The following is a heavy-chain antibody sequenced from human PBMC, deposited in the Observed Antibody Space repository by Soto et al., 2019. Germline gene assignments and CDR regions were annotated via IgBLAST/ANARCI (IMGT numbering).Heavy chain of an antibody. CDR2: INYNGGTT. Sequence: PGGSLKLSCSASGFPFSNHAMHWVRQAPGKGLEYVSAINYNGGTTYYVDSVKGRFTISRENSKNTLYLQMSSLKVEDTAMYHCVTWGGIEARNLDHWGQGTLVTGSS. CDR3: VTWGGIEARNLDH. J-gene: IGHJ4*02. CDR1: GFPFSNHA. D-gene: IGHD6-6*01. V-gene: IGHV3-64D*06.